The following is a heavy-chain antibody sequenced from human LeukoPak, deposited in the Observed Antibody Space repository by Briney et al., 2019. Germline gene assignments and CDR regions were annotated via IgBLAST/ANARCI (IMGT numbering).Heavy chain of an antibody. J-gene: IGHJ4*02. V-gene: IGHV3-9*01. D-gene: IGHD6-6*01. CDR1: GFTFDDYA. CDR2: ISWNSGSI. CDR3: ASPWSSSSDGLDY. Sequence: GRSLGLSCAASGFTFDDYAMHWVRQAPGKGLEWVSGISWNSGSIGYADSVKGRFTISRDNSKNTLYLQMNSLRAEDTAVYYCASPWSSSSDGLDYWGQGTLVTVSS.